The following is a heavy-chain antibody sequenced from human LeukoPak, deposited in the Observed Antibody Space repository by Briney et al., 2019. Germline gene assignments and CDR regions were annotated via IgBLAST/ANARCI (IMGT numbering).Heavy chain of an antibody. CDR2: IYYSGST. J-gene: IGHJ5*02. CDR1: GGSISSLY. CDR3: ARGHYSSSSFWFDP. D-gene: IGHD6-6*01. Sequence: PSETLSLTCTVSGGSISSLYWSWFRQPPGKGLEWIGYIYYSGSTNYIPSLKSRVTISLDTSKNQFSLKLTSVTAADTAVYYCARGHYSSSSFWFDPWGQGTLVTVSS. V-gene: IGHV4-59*11.